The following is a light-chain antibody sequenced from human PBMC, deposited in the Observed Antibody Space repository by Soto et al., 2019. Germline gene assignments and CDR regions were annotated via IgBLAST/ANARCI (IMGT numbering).Light chain of an antibody. CDR1: SSDVGSYDL. CDR3: SSYAGRGVGV. V-gene: IGLV2-23*02. Sequence: QSALTQPASVSGSPGQSITISCTGTSSDVGSYDLVSWYQQHPGEAPKLLIYEVTERPSGVSIRFSGSKSDYTASLTISGFQAEDEADYYCSSYAGRGVGVFGGGTKVTVL. J-gene: IGLJ2*01. CDR2: EVT.